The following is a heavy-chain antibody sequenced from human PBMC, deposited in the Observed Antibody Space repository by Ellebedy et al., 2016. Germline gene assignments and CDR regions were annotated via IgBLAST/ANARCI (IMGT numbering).Heavy chain of an antibody. Sequence: GESLKISXAASGFTFTNHWMDWVRQAPGKGLEWVGRLNGTGTDASYADFVKGRFTISRDNAKNTVYLQMNSLRAEDTAVYYCARHGNYYFDFWGQGTLVTVSS. V-gene: IGHV3-74*01. CDR1: GFTFTNHW. J-gene: IGHJ4*02. CDR2: LNGTGTDA. CDR3: ARHGNYYFDF. D-gene: IGHD1-7*01.